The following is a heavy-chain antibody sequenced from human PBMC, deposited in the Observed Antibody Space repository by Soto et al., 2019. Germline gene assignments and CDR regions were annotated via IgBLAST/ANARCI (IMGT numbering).Heavy chain of an antibody. D-gene: IGHD3-16*01. V-gene: IGHV3-30*18. CDR1: GFTFSING. CDR2: ISYDGRNK. CDR3: AKDRVESGLGEVDY. Sequence: QVQLVESGGGVVQPGRSLTLSCAASGFTFSINGMHWVRQAPGKGLEWVAVISYDGRNKYYADSVKGRLTISRDNSKNTLYLQMNSLRAEDTAVYYCAKDRVESGLGEVDYWGQGTLVTVSS. J-gene: IGHJ4*02.